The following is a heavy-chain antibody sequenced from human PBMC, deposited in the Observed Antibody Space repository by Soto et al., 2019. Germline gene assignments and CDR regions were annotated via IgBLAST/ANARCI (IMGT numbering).Heavy chain of an antibody. CDR1: GYTFTGYY. D-gene: IGHD6-6*01. J-gene: IGHJ5*02. Sequence: ASVKVSCKASGYTFTGYYMHWVRQAPGQGLEWMGWINPNSGGTNYAQKFQGRVTMTRDTSISTACMELSRLRSDDTAVYYCATNNEQLVHWFDPWGQGTLVTVSS. V-gene: IGHV1-2*02. CDR3: ATNNEQLVHWFDP. CDR2: INPNSGGT.